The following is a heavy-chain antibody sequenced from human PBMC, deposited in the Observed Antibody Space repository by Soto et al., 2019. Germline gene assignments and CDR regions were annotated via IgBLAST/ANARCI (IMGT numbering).Heavy chain of an antibody. CDR1: GFTFSSYS. Sequence: PGGSLRLSCAASGFTFSSYSMNWVRQAPGKGLEWASSISSSSSYIYYADSVKGRFTISRDNAKNSLYLQMNSLRAEDTAVYYCARDYKNYYDSSGLLAPYYYYGMDVWGQGTTVTVSS. J-gene: IGHJ6*02. D-gene: IGHD3-22*01. CDR2: ISSSSSYI. V-gene: IGHV3-21*01. CDR3: ARDYKNYYDSSGLLAPYYYYGMDV.